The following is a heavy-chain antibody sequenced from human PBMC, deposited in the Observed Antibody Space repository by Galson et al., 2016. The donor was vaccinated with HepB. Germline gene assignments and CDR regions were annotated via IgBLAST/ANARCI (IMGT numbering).Heavy chain of an antibody. J-gene: IGHJ4*02. CDR3: TKDPQLYVTRGVWDN. Sequence: SLRLSCAVSGFIFSDYALHWVRQAPGTGLEWVAVISSDGIEEFYADSLKGRFTISRDNSRDTLYLQMNSLRPEDTAVYYCTKDPQLYVTRGVWDNWGQGALVTVSS. V-gene: IGHV3-30*01. D-gene: IGHD3-10*01. CDR2: ISSDGIEE. CDR1: GFIFSDYA.